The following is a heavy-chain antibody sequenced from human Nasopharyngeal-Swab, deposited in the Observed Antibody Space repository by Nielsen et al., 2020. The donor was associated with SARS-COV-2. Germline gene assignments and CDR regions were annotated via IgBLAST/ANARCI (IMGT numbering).Heavy chain of an antibody. J-gene: IGHJ5*02. CDR2: LNSDGSST. D-gene: IGHD2-21*01. V-gene: IGHV3-74*01. Sequence: GESLKISCTASGFTFSSFWMHWVRQAPGKGLVWVSRLNSDGSSTSYADSVQGRFTISRDNAKNTLFLQMNNLRAEDTALYYCARDVAGADSAWGQGTLVTVSS. CDR3: ARDVAGADSA. CDR1: GFTFSSFW.